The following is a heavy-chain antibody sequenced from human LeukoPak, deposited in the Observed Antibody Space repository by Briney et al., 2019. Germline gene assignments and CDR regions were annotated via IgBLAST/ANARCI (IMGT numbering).Heavy chain of an antibody. CDR3: ARDHRNYYDSSGYYGS. CDR1: GFTFSSYG. D-gene: IGHD3-22*01. V-gene: IGHV3-33*01. Sequence: GGSLRLSCAASGFTFSSYGMHWVRQAPGKGLEWVAVIWYDGSNKYYADSVKGRFTISRDNSKNTLYLQMNSLRAEDTAVYYCARDHRNYYDSSGYYGSWGQGTLVTVSS. J-gene: IGHJ4*02. CDR2: IWYDGSNK.